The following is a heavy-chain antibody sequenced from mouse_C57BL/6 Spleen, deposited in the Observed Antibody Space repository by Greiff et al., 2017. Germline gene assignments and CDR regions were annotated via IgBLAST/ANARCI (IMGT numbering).Heavy chain of an antibody. D-gene: IGHD3-2*02. J-gene: IGHJ4*01. Sequence: QVQLKQSGAELMKPGASVKLSCKATGYTFTGYWIEWVKRRPGHGLEWIGEILPGSGSTNYNEKFKGKATFTADTSSNTAYMQLSSLTTEDSAIYYCARWETAQATPYAMDYWGQGTSVTVSS. CDR2: ILPGSGST. V-gene: IGHV1-9*01. CDR3: ARWETAQATPYAMDY. CDR1: GYTFTGYW.